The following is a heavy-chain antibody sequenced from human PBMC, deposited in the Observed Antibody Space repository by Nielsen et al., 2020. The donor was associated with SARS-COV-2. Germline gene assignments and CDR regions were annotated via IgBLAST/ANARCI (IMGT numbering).Heavy chain of an antibody. D-gene: IGHD5-18*01. CDR1: GGTFSSYA. Sequence: SVKVSCKASGGTFSSYAISWVRQAPGQGLEWMGGIIPIFGTANYAQKFQGRVTITADESTSTAYMGLSSLRSEDTAVYYCARCGYSYGYPFPPLDAFDIWGQGTMVTVSS. CDR2: IIPIFGTA. CDR3: ARCGYSYGYPFPPLDAFDI. V-gene: IGHV1-69*13. J-gene: IGHJ3*02.